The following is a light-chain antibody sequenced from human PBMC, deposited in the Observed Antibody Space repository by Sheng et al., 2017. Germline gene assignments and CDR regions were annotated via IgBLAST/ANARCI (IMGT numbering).Light chain of an antibody. CDR1: QSVNTN. CDR2: GGF. Sequence: EIVMTQSPATLSVSPGERITLSCRASQSVNTNLAWYQQRPGQAPRLLVHGGFTRASGLPGRFSGSGSGTDFTLTISSLQSDDVATYYCQQYNEWPLTFGGGTKVEI. V-gene: IGKV3-15*01. J-gene: IGKJ4*01. CDR3: QQYNEWPLT.